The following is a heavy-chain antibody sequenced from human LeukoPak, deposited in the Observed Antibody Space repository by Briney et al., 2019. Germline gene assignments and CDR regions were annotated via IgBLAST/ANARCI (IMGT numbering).Heavy chain of an antibody. Sequence: GGSLRLSCAASGSTFTDHYVDWVRQAPGKGLEWVGRSANKGDFYTAEYAASVKGRFTILRDESKNSLDLQMSSLKTEDTAMYYCTRGYSGISVYAFDIWGQGTMVTVSS. CDR1: GSTFTDHY. CDR3: TRGYSGISVYAFDI. CDR2: SANKGDFYTA. J-gene: IGHJ3*02. D-gene: IGHD5-12*01. V-gene: IGHV3-72*01.